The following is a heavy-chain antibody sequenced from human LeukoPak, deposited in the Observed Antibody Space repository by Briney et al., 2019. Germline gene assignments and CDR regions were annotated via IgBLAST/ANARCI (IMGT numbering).Heavy chain of an antibody. CDR3: AKWGPYYYYDSSGYLDY. V-gene: IGHV3-23*01. CDR2: ISGSGGST. D-gene: IGHD3-22*01. J-gene: IGHJ4*02. CDR1: GFTFSSYA. Sequence: PGGSLRLSCAASGFTFSSYAMSWVRQAPGKGLEWVSAISGSGGSTYYADSVKGRFTISRDNSKNTLYLQMNSLRAEDTAVYYCAKWGPYYYYDSSGYLDYWGQGTLVTVSS.